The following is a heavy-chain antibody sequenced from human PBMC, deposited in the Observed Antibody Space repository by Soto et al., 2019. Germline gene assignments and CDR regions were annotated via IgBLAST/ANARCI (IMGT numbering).Heavy chain of an antibody. D-gene: IGHD3-10*01. V-gene: IGHV4-34*01. CDR3: ARGRRYYYGSGSFPYYYYYGMDV. Sequence: SETLSLTCAVYGGSFSGHYWSWIRQPPGKGLEWIGEINHSGSTNYNPSLKSRVTISVDTSKNQFSLKLSSVTAADTAVYYCARGRRYYYGSGSFPYYYYYGMDVWGQGTTVTVSS. CDR2: INHSGST. J-gene: IGHJ6*02. CDR1: GGSFSGHY.